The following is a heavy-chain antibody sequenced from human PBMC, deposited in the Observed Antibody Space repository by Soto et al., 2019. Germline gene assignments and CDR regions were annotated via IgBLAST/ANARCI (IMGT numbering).Heavy chain of an antibody. V-gene: IGHV3-72*01. CDR3: VGGSPFEF. D-gene: IGHD1-26*01. J-gene: IGHJ4*02. Sequence: EVQLVESGGGLVQPGGSLRLSCAGSGFTLSDHYIDWVRQAPGKGLEWVGRSRDKAQGYSITYAASVKGRFTTSRDESKNSVYLQMNSLKTEDTAVYYCVGGSPFEFWGQGTLVTVSS. CDR1: GFTLSDHY. CDR2: SRDKAQGYSI.